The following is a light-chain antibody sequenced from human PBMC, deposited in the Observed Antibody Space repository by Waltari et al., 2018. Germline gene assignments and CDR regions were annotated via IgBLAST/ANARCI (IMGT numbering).Light chain of an antibody. V-gene: IGKV3-20*01. Sequence: EIVLTQSPGTLSLSPGERATLSCRASQSVSRFLAWYQQKPGQAPRLLIYDPSTRATGIPDRFSGSGSGTDFSLTISRLEPEDFAVYYCQKYVSLPATFGQGTKVEIK. CDR1: QSVSRF. CDR3: QKYVSLPAT. J-gene: IGKJ1*01. CDR2: DPS.